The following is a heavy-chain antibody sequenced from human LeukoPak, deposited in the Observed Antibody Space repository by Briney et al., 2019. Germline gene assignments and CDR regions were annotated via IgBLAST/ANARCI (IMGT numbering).Heavy chain of an antibody. Sequence: GASVKVSCKASGYTFTSYGISWVRQAPGQGLEWMGGIIPIFGTANYAQKFQGRATITADESTSTAYMELSSLRSEDTAVYYCARAKRGMTTEYYFDYWGQGTLVTVSS. CDR1: GYTFTSYG. CDR2: IIPIFGTA. CDR3: ARAKRGMTTEYYFDY. D-gene: IGHD4-17*01. J-gene: IGHJ4*02. V-gene: IGHV1-69*13.